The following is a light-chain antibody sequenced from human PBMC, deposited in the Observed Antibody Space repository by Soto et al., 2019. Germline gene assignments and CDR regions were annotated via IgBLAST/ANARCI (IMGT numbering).Light chain of an antibody. Sequence: QSVLTQPDSVSGSPGESITISCTGTNTDIGGYNYVSWYQQHPGKAPKLVIYDVSSRPSGVSSRFSGSKSGYTASLTISGLQAEDDVHYYCSSYRSYLTLEVFGTGTKVTV. CDR3: SSYRSYLTLEV. V-gene: IGLV2-14*03. CDR2: DVS. J-gene: IGLJ1*01. CDR1: NTDIGGYNY.